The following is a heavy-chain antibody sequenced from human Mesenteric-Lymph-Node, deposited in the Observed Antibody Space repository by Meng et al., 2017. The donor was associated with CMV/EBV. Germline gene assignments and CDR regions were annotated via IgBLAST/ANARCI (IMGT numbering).Heavy chain of an antibody. Sequence: GESLKISCAASGFTFSSYSMNWVRQAPGKGLEWVSSISSSSSYIYYADSVKGRFTISRDNSKNTLYLQMNSLRAEDTAVYYCARGVYCSRTSCFTGTGRFYYNMDVWGQGTTVTVSS. D-gene: IGHD2-2*01. J-gene: IGHJ6*02. CDR2: ISSSSSYI. V-gene: IGHV3-21*01. CDR3: ARGVYCSRTSCFTGTGRFYYNMDV. CDR1: GFTFSSYS.